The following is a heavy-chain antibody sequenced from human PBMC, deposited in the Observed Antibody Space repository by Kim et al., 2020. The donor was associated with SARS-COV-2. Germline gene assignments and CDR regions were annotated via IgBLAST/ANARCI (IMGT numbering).Heavy chain of an antibody. CDR3: AKVRARLLGYYYYGMDV. V-gene: IGHV3-23*01. D-gene: IGHD2-8*02. CDR2: ISGSGSST. CDR1: GFTFSSYA. J-gene: IGHJ6*04. Sequence: GGSLRLSCAASGFTFSSYAMSWVRQAPGKGLEWVSAISGSGSSTYYADSVKGRFTISRDNSKNTLYLQMNSLRAEDTAVYYCAKVRARLLGYYYYGMDVWGKGTTVTVST.